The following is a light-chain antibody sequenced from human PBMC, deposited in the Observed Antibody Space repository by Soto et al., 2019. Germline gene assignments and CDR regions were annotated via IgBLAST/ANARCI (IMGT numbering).Light chain of an antibody. CDR3: QQYNNWPRT. CDR1: QSVSSN. V-gene: IGKV3-15*01. CDR2: GAS. Sequence: EIVMTQSPATLSVSPGERATLSCRASQSVSSNLAWYQQKPGQAPRLLIYGASIRATGIPARFSGSGSGTECTLTISSMQSHDFAVIYCQQYNNWPRTFGQGTKLEIK. J-gene: IGKJ2*01.